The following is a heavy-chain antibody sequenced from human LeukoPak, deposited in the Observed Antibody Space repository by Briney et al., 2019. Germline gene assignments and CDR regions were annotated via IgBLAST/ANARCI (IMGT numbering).Heavy chain of an antibody. CDR3: TRVIGGGTWTFLY. D-gene: IGHD1-26*01. Sequence: ASVKVSCKASGYTFTSYYMHWVRQAPGQGLEWMGMINPSGGSTTYAQKFQGRVTMTRDTSTSTVYMELSSLRFEDTAVYYCTRVIGGGTWTFLYWGQGTLVTVSS. J-gene: IGHJ4*02. V-gene: IGHV1-46*01. CDR2: INPSGGST. CDR1: GYTFTSYY.